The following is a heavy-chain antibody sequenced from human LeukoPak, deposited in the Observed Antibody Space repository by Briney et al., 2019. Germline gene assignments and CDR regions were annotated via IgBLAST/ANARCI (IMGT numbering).Heavy chain of an antibody. J-gene: IGHJ6*03. Sequence: PGRSLRLSCAASGFTFSTYDMHWVRQAPGKGLEGVSYISYGESNIYYADSVKGRFTISRDNSKNTLYLQMNSLRGDDTAVYYCARGTDFTSSYYYNYPMDVWGKGTTVTVSS. CDR1: GFTFSTYD. D-gene: IGHD2-2*01. CDR3: ARGTDFTSSYYYNYPMDV. V-gene: IGHV3-30*04. CDR2: ISYGESNI.